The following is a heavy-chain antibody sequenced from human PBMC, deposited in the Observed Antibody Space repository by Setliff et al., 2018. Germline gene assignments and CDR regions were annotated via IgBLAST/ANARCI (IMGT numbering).Heavy chain of an antibody. CDR3: AREVLSTVVAWDY. CDR2: INSNSGDT. D-gene: IGHD4-17*01. J-gene: IGHJ4*02. V-gene: IGHV1-2*02. Sequence: ASVKVSCKASGNTFTGYYIHWLRQAPGQGLEWMGCINSNSGDTTFAQKFQGRVTITRDTSNSTDYMDLSRLTSDDTAVYYCAREVLSTVVAWDYWGQGTLVTVSS. CDR1: GNTFTGYY.